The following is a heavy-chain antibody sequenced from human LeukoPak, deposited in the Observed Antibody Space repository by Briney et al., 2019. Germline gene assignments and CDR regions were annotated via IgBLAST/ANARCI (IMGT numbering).Heavy chain of an antibody. D-gene: IGHD5-18*01. CDR1: GFPLSTSGVG. CDR3: AHYDTAMVIWNYFDY. J-gene: IGHJ4*02. CDR2: IYWDDDK. V-gene: IGHV2-5*02. Sequence: SGPTLVNPTQTLRLTCTFSGFPLSTSGVGVGWIRQPPGKALEWLALIYWDDDKRYSPSLKSRLTITKDTSKNQVVLTMTNMDPVDTATYYCAHYDTAMVIWNYFDYWGQGTLATVSS.